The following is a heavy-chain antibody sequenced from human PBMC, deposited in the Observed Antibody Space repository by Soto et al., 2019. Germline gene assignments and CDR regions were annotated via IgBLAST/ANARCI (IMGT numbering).Heavy chain of an antibody. Sequence: GESLTISCAASGVSFSDYSMNWVRQAPGNGLEWLSYISRSGSLNYYADSVKGRFTISRDNAKNSLYLEMNSVRDEDTAMYYCARDLEYSSSWYYYYGLDVWGQGTTVTVSS. D-gene: IGHD6-6*01. CDR3: ARDLEYSSSWYYYYGLDV. V-gene: IGHV3-48*02. CDR1: GVSFSDYS. J-gene: IGHJ6*01. CDR2: ISRSGSLN.